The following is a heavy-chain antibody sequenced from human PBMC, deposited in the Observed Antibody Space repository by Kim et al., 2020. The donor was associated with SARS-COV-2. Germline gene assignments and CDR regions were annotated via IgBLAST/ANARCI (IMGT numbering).Heavy chain of an antibody. J-gene: IGHJ4*02. Sequence: GGSLRLSCAASGFTFDDYAMHWVRQAPGKGLEWVSGISWNSGSIGYADSVKGRFTISRDNAKNSLYLQMNSLRAEDTALYYCAKDIGTTRTKYYFDYWGQGTLVTVSS. CDR3: AKDIGTTRTKYYFDY. CDR1: GFTFDDYA. D-gene: IGHD1-1*01. V-gene: IGHV3-9*01. CDR2: ISWNSGSI.